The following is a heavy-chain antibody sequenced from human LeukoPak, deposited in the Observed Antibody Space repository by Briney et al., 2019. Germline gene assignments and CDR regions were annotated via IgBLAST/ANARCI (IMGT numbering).Heavy chain of an antibody. CDR3: ASDSPYYGMDV. Sequence: GGSLRLSCAASGFPFITYWMHWVRQVPGKGPLWFSRINGDGSATMYADSVRGRFTISRDNAKNTLYLQMSGLRVEDTAVCHCASDSPYYGMDVWGQGTTVTVSS. V-gene: IGHV3-74*03. J-gene: IGHJ6*02. CDR2: INGDGSAT. CDR1: GFPFITYW.